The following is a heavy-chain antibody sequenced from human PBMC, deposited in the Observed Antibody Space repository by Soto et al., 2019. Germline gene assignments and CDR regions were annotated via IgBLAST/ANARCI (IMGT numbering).Heavy chain of an antibody. CDR2: FDPEDGET. D-gene: IGHD3-3*01. V-gene: IGHV1-24*01. J-gene: IGHJ4*02. CDR3: ATGPPRFLEWLLFDY. Sequence: ASVKVSCKVSGYTLTELSMHWVRQAPGKGLEWMGGFDPEDGETIYAQKFQGRVTMTEDTSTDTAYMELSSLRSEDTAVYYCATGPPRFLEWLLFDYWGQGTLVTVSS. CDR1: GYTLTELS.